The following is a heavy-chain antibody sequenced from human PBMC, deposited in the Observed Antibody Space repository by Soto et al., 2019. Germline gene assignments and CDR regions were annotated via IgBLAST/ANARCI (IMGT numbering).Heavy chain of an antibody. CDR3: ATVERGSVRAFDI. CDR2: FDPEDGET. V-gene: IGHV1-24*01. CDR1: GYTLTELS. D-gene: IGHD3-10*01. J-gene: IGHJ3*02. Sequence: AASVKVSCKVSGYTLTELSMHWVRQAPGKGLEWMGGFDPEDGETIYAQKFQGRVTMTEDTSTDTAYMELSSLRSEDTAVYYCATVERGSVRAFDIWGQGTMVTVSS.